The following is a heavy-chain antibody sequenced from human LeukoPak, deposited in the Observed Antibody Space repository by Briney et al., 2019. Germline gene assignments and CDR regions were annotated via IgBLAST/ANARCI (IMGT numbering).Heavy chain of an antibody. Sequence: NTSETLSLTCTVSGGSISSYYWSWIRQPAGKGLEWIGRIYTSGSTNHNPSLKSRVTMSVDTSKNQFSLKLSSVTAADTAVYYCARRSSVGAFDYWGQGTLVTVSS. CDR3: ARRSSVGAFDY. D-gene: IGHD1-26*01. CDR1: GGSISSYY. CDR2: IYTSGST. J-gene: IGHJ4*02. V-gene: IGHV4-4*07.